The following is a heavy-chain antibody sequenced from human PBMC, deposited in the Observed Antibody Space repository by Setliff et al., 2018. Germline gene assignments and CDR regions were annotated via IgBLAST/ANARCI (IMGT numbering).Heavy chain of an antibody. J-gene: IGHJ4*02. V-gene: IGHV4-39*07. CDR2: IYYSGST. D-gene: IGHD3-3*01. CDR3: ARRATYYNFWSGYYDY. Sequence: ETLSLTCTVSGGSISSSSYYWGWIRQPPGKGLEWIGSIYYSGSTYYNPSLKSRVTISVDTSKNQFSLKLSSVTAADTAVYYCARRATYYNFWSGYYDYWGQGTLVTVSS. CDR1: GGSISSSSYY.